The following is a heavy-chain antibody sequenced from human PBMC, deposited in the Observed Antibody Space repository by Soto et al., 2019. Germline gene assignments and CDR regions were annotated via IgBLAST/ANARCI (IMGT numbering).Heavy chain of an antibody. CDR2: INHSGST. V-gene: IGHV4-34*01. Sequence: SETLSLTCAVYGGSFSGYYWSWIRQPPGKGLEWIGEINHSGSTNYNPSLKSRDTISVDTSKNQFSLKLSSVTAADTAVYYCARGGRHAVACTWQRYYYYMDVWGKGTTVTVSS. J-gene: IGHJ6*03. D-gene: IGHD6-19*01. CDR1: GGSFSGYY. CDR3: ARGGRHAVACTWQRYYYYMDV.